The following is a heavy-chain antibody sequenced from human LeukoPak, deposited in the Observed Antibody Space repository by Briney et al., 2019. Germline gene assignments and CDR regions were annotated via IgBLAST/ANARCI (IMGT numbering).Heavy chain of an antibody. CDR1: GYTLTGYY. Sequence: ASVKVSCKASGYTLTGYYMHWVRQAPGQGLEWMGWINPNSGGTNYAQKFQGRVTMTRDTSISTAYMELSRLRSDDTAVYYCARGRGVVVPAAVDYWGQGTLVTVSS. CDR2: INPNSGGT. D-gene: IGHD2-2*01. CDR3: ARGRGVVVPAAVDY. V-gene: IGHV1-2*02. J-gene: IGHJ4*02.